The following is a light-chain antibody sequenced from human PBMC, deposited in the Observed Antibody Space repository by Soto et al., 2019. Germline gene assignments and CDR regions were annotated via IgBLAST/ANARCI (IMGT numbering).Light chain of an antibody. V-gene: IGKV1-39*01. CDR2: AAS. CDR1: QSISSY. Sequence: DIQMTQSPSSLSASVGDRVTITCRASQSISSYLNWYQQKPGKAPKLLLYAASTLQTGVPSRFSGSGSGTDFTLPIRSLQAEDLAIYYCQQCYSTPHTFGQGTKLEIK. CDR3: QQCYSTPHT. J-gene: IGKJ2*01.